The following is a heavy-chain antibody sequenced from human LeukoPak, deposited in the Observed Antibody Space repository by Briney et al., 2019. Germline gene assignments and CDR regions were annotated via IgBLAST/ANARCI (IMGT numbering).Heavy chain of an antibody. D-gene: IGHD1-26*01. J-gene: IGHJ4*02. CDR2: FYYSGST. CDR3: ARHQVGANSCFDY. CDR1: VHSMKLYY. V-gene: IGHV4-59*08. Sequence: SETLSLTCTLSVHSMKLYYWRGMRQPPGEGRVGLGYFYYSGSTHYNPSPKSRVTISVDTSKNQFSLKLSSVTAADTAVYYCARHQVGANSCFDYWGQGTLVTVSS.